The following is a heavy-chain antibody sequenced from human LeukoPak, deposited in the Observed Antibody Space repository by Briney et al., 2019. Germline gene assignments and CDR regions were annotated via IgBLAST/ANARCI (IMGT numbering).Heavy chain of an antibody. CDR2: ISSSGDTI. D-gene: IGHD4-17*01. Sequence: GGSLRLSCATSGFTFSSYEMNWVRQAPGKGLEWVSYISSSGDTIFYADSVKGRFTISRDNAKNSLYLQMNSLRPEDTAVYYCAKGGASVTRYVDYWGQGTLVTVSS. CDR1: GFTFSSYE. V-gene: IGHV3-48*03. CDR3: AKGGASVTRYVDY. J-gene: IGHJ4*02.